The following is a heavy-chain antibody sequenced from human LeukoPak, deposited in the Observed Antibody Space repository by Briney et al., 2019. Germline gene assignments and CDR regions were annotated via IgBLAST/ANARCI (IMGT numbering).Heavy chain of an antibody. V-gene: IGHV3-9*01. CDR2: VSWNSGNV. Sequence: GGSLRLSCAASGFSFEDYAMHWVRQPPGKGLEWVSGVSWNSGNVGYADSVKGRFTISRDNAKNFLYLQMSSLRAEDTALYYCAKAVYGDFQSTVDYWGRGTLVTVSS. CDR3: AKAVYGDFQSTVDY. D-gene: IGHD4-17*01. J-gene: IGHJ4*02. CDR1: GFSFEDYA.